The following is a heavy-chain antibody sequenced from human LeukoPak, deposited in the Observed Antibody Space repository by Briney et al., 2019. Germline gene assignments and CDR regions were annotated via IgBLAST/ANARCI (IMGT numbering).Heavy chain of an antibody. V-gene: IGHV1-2*02. D-gene: IGHD3-10*01. CDR2: INPNSGGT. CDR1: GYTFTGYY. J-gene: IGHJ4*02. CDR3: ARDRKWFGESGGSF. Sequence: ASVKVSCKASGYTFTGYYMHWVRQAPGQGLEWMGWINPNSGGTNYAQKFQGRVTMTRDTSISTAYMELSRLRSDDTAVYYCARDRKWFGESGGSFWGQGTLVTVSS.